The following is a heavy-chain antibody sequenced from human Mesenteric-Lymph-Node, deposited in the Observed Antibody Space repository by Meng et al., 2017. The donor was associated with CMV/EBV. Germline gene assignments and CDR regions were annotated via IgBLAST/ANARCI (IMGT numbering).Heavy chain of an antibody. Sequence: GESLKISCAASGFTFSSYGMHWVRQAPGKGLEWVAVIWSDGSNKYYAESVKGRFTISRDNSKNTLYLQMNSLKAEDTAVYYCAKDGTDIIVAGNWFDPWGQGTLVTVSS. CDR3: AKDGTDIIVAGNWFDP. CDR1: GFTFSSYG. J-gene: IGHJ5*02. CDR2: IWSDGSNK. V-gene: IGHV3-33*06. D-gene: IGHD2-15*01.